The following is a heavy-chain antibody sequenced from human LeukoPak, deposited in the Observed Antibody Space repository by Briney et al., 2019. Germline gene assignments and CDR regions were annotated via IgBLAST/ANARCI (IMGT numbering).Heavy chain of an antibody. J-gene: IGHJ4*02. V-gene: IGHV3-74*01. CDR1: GFTFSSYW. CDR3: AKGGRSVAVTTLDS. Sequence: GGSLRLSCAASGFTFSSYWMHWVRQAPGKGLVWVSHINSDGSSTSYADSVKGRFTISRDNSKNTLYLQMTGLRAEDTAVYYCAKGGRSVAVTTLDSWGQGSLVTVSS. CDR2: INSDGSST. D-gene: IGHD3-22*01.